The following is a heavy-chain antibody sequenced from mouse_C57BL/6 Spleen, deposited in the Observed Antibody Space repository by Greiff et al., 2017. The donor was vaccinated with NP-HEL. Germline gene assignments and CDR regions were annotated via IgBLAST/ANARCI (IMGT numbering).Heavy chain of an antibody. Sequence: LQESGAELVRPGTSVKVSCKASGYAFTNYLIEWVKQRPGQGLEWIGVINPGSGGTNYNEKFKGKATLTADKSSSTAYMQLSSLTSEDSAVYFCARSYYGSSYGGFAYWGQGTLVTVSA. D-gene: IGHD1-1*01. V-gene: IGHV1-54*01. CDR2: INPGSGGT. J-gene: IGHJ3*01. CDR1: GYAFTNYL. CDR3: ARSYYGSSYGGFAY.